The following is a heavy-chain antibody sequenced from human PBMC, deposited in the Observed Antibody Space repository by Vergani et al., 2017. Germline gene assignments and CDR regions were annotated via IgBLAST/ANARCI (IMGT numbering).Heavy chain of an antibody. CDR1: GYIFKNYY. Sequence: VQLVQSGAEVRKPGASVTVSCTASGYIFKNYYIHWLRQAPGQAFEWMGILNPTTGQTTSAQKFMGGVDMTRDPSTDTSTRTVQMTLSSLRSEDTAVYYCARSIGYCAGATCRAYYFDHWGQGTRVTVSS. CDR3: ARSIGYCAGATCRAYYFDH. V-gene: IGHV1-46*02. D-gene: IGHD2-8*02. CDR2: LNPTTGQT. J-gene: IGHJ5*02.